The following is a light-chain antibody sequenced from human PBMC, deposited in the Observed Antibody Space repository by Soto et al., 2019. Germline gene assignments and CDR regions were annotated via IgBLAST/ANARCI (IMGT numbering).Light chain of an antibody. Sequence: QSALTQPASVSGSPGQSITISCTGTISDIGGYNFISWYQHHPGKAPKLVIYDVNNRPSGISYRFSGSKSGNTASLTISGLQAEDGADYYCASYTRTTTLVFGGGTQLTVL. V-gene: IGLV2-14*01. CDR1: ISDIGGYNF. CDR3: ASYTRTTTLV. CDR2: DVN. J-gene: IGLJ2*01.